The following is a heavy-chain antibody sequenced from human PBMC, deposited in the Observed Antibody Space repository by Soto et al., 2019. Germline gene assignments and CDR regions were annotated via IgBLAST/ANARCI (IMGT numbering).Heavy chain of an antibody. CDR2: IYYSGST. CDR3: AGSNHGMIAQVC. Sequence: QVQLQESGPGLVKPSETLSLTCTVSGGSISSYYWSWIRQPPGKGLEWIGYIYYSGSTNYNPSLKSRXXIXVXXSKNQFSLKLSSVTAADTAVYYCAGSNHGMIAQVCWGQGTLVTVSS. D-gene: IGHD3-22*01. V-gene: IGHV4-59*08. CDR1: GGSISSYY. J-gene: IGHJ4*02.